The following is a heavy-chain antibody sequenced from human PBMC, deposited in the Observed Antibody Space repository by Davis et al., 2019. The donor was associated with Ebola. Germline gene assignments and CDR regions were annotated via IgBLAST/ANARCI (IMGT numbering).Heavy chain of an antibody. CDR3: ARLRGGTAPFDY. J-gene: IGHJ4*02. CDR1: GYSFTNYW. Sequence: GESLKISCQGFGYSFTNYWIGWVRRMPGKGLEWVGIIYPGDSDTRYSPSFQGQVTISGDKSINTAYLQWSSLKASDTAMYYCARLRGGTAPFDYWGQGTLVTVSS. CDR2: IYPGDSDT. V-gene: IGHV5-51*01. D-gene: IGHD1-1*01.